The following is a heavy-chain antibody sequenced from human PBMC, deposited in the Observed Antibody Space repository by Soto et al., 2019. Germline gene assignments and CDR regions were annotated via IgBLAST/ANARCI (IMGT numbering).Heavy chain of an antibody. J-gene: IGHJ4*02. CDR3: ASHRTFNQYSYGFNY. CDR1: GGSFSGYY. V-gene: IGHV4-34*01. D-gene: IGHD5-18*01. Sequence: KASETLSLTCAVYGGSFSGYYWSWIRQPPGKGLEWIGEINHSGSTNYNPSLKSRVTISVDTSKNQFSLKLSSVTAADTAVYYCASHRTFNQYSYGFNYWGQGTLVTVSS. CDR2: INHSGST.